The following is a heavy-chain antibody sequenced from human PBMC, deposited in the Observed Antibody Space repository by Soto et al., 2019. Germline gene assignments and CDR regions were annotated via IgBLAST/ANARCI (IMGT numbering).Heavy chain of an antibody. CDR3: ARHMWIKDVVAYDAFDV. J-gene: IGHJ3*01. D-gene: IGHD2-15*01. V-gene: IGHV4-59*08. CDR2: IYNTGST. Sequence: SETLSLTCAVSAGSITTYYWSWIRQPPGKALEWIGYIYNTGSTSYNPSLKSRVTISLDTSKNHFSLRMSSVTAADTAVHYCARHMWIKDVVAYDAFDVWDQGTMVTVSS. CDR1: AGSITTYY.